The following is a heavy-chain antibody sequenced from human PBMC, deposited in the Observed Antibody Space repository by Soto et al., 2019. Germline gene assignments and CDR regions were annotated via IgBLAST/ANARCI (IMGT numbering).Heavy chain of an antibody. D-gene: IGHD6-19*01. J-gene: IGHJ4*02. CDR2: IRSKAYGGTT. V-gene: IGHV3-49*03. CDR1: GFTFGDYA. CDR3: TRGPGIAVAGNWIFDY. Sequence: PGGSLRLSCTASGFTFGDYAMSWFRQAPGKGLEWVGFIRSKAYGGTTEYAASVKGRFTISRDDSKSIAYLQMNSLKTEDTAVYYCTRGPGIAVAGNWIFDYWGQGTLVTVSS.